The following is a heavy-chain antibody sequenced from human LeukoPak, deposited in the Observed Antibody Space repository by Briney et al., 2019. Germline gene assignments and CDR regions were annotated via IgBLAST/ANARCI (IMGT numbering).Heavy chain of an antibody. D-gene: IGHD1-1*01. J-gene: IGHJ4*02. V-gene: IGHV3-21*01. CDR1: GFTFSSYS. CDR2: ISSSISYI. Sequence: PGGSLRLSCAASGFTFSSYSMNWVRQAPGKGLEWVSSISSSISYIYYAHSVKGRFTISRANAKNSSYLQIDSLRAEDTAVYYCARDPRGYNWNDVGYFDYWGQGTLVTVSS. CDR3: ARDPRGYNWNDVGYFDY.